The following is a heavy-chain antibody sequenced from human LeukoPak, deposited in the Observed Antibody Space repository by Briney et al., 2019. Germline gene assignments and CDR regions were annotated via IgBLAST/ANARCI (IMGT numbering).Heavy chain of an antibody. J-gene: IGHJ6*02. D-gene: IGHD3-10*01. Sequence: SETPSLTCTVYGGSFSGYYWSWIRQPPGKGLEWIGEINHSGSTNYNPSLKSRVTISVDTSKNQFSLKLSSVTAADTAVYYCARISSGSYPAYYYYYYGMDVWGQGTTVTVSS. CDR2: INHSGST. V-gene: IGHV4-34*01. CDR3: ARISSGSYPAYYYYYYGMDV. CDR1: GGSFSGYY.